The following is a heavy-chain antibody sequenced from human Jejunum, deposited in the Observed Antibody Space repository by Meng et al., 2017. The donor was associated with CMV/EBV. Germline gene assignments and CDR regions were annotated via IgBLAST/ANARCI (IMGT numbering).Heavy chain of an antibody. D-gene: IGHD5-18*01. CDR1: GGSLTSTSDS. V-gene: IGHV4-39*07. Sequence: VPGGSLTSTSDSWGWLRQSPEKGLEWIGSIFYSGGPYHNPSLESRVTMSVDTSKNQFSLKLSSVTAADTAVYYCAREATANYFDYWGQGMLVTVSS. CDR3: AREATANYFDY. J-gene: IGHJ4*02. CDR2: IFYSGGP.